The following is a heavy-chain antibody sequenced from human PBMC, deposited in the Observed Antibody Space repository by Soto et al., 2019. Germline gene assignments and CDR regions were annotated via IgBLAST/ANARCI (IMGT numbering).Heavy chain of an antibody. Sequence: QVQLVESGGGVVQPGRSLRLSCAASGFTFSSFALHWVRQAPGKGLEWVSLISTDGCGKYYGDSVRGRFTIARDNSKNTLFLQMNSLRAEDTAVYYCARDREANSGFDFPAYWGQGTLVTVSS. J-gene: IGHJ4*02. CDR2: ISTDGCGK. V-gene: IGHV3-30*04. CDR1: GFTFSSFA. CDR3: ARDREANSGFDFPAY. D-gene: IGHD5-12*01.